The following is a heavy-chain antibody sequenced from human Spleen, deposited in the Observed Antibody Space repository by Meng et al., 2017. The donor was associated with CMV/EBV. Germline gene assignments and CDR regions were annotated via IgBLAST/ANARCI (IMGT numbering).Heavy chain of an antibody. CDR3: AKDGYSDYDTPYYFDC. V-gene: IGHV3-23*01. Sequence: FAVSRCTLALVRLLPGTGLGWVSSISSSGGSTSYADSMRGRFTISRDNSKNTPFVQMDSLRAEDRAIYYYAKDGYSDYDTPYYFDCWGQGSLVTVSS. D-gene: IGHD5-12*01. J-gene: IGHJ4*02. CDR2: ISSSGGST. CDR1: FAVSRCT.